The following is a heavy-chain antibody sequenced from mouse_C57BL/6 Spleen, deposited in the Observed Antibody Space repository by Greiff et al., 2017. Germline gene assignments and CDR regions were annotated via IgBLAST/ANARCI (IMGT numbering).Heavy chain of an antibody. V-gene: IGHV1-69*01. J-gene: IGHJ4*01. D-gene: IGHD6-1*01. CDR3: ARRLRSSLAMDY. CDR2: IDPSDSYT. CDR1: GYTFTSYW. Sequence: VQLQQPGAELVLPGASVKLSCTASGYTFTSYWMHWVKQRPGQGLEWIGEIDPSDSYTNYNQKFKGKSTLTVDKSSSTAYMQLSSLTSEDSAVYYCARRLRSSLAMDYWGQGTSVTVSS.